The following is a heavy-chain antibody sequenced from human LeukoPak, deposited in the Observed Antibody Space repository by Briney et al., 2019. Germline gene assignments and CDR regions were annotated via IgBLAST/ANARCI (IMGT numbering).Heavy chain of an antibody. CDR2: INSDGSST. J-gene: IGHJ3*02. V-gene: IGHV3-74*01. CDR1: GFTSSSYW. CDR3: ARESICSSTSCYPSHDAFDI. Sequence: GGSLRLSCAASGFTSSSYWMHWVRQAPGKGLEWVSRINSDGSSTSYADSVKGRFTISRDNAKNTLYLQMNSLRAEATAVYYCARESICSSTSCYPSHDAFDIWGQGTMVTVSS. D-gene: IGHD2-2*01.